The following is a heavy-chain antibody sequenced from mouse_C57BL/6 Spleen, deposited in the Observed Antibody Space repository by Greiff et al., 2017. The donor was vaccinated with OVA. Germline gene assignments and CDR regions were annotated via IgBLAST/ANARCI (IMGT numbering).Heavy chain of an antibody. J-gene: IGHJ2*01. CDR3: ARGRNDFDY. CDR1: GYSITSGYY. Sequence: EVQLQQSGPGLVKPSQSLSLTCSVTGYSITSGYYWNWIRQFPGNKLEWMGYISDDGSNNYNPSLKNRISITRDTSKNQFFLKLNSVTTEDTATYYCARGRNDFDYWGQGTTLTVSS. CDR2: ISDDGSN. V-gene: IGHV3-6*01.